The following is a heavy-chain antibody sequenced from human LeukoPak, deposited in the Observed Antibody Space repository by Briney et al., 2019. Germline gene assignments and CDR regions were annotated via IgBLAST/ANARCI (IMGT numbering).Heavy chain of an antibody. CDR1: GGSISSYY. Sequence: SETLSLTCTVSGGSISSYYWSWIRQPPGKGLEWIGDIYYSGSTKYNPPLKSRVTISVDTSKNQFSLKLSSVTAADTAVYYCAGGSAYVEWYFDLWGRGTLVTVSS. CDR2: IYYSGST. V-gene: IGHV4-59*01. CDR3: AGGSAYVEWYFDL. D-gene: IGHD5-12*01. J-gene: IGHJ2*01.